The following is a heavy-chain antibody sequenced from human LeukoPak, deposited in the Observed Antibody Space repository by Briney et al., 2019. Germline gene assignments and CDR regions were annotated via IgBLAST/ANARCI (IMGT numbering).Heavy chain of an antibody. Sequence: PGGSLRLSCAASGFTFSSYGMHWVRQAPGKGLEWVANIKQDGSEKYYVDSVKGRFTISRDNADRSLYLQMTSLRVEDTAVYFCASRYCTGVNCFAASYMCMDVWGKGTTVTVSS. CDR1: GFTFSSYG. D-gene: IGHD2-8*02. J-gene: IGHJ6*03. CDR2: IKQDGSEK. CDR3: ASRYCTGVNCFAASYMCMDV. V-gene: IGHV3-7*01.